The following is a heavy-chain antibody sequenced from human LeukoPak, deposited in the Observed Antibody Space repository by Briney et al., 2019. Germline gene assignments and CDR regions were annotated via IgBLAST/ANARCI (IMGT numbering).Heavy chain of an antibody. V-gene: IGHV1-8*01. CDR2: MNPNSGNT. CDR3: ARVGTMVRGVTGD. Sequence: GASVKVSCKASGYTFTSYDINWVRQTTGQGLEWMGWMNPNSGNTGYAQKFQGRVTMTRNTSISTAYMELSSLRSEDTAVYYCARVGTMVRGVTGDWGQGTLVTVSS. CDR1: GYTFTSYD. D-gene: IGHD3-10*01. J-gene: IGHJ4*02.